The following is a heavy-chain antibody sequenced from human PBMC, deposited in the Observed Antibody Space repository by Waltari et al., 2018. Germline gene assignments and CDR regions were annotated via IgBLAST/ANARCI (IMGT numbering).Heavy chain of an antibody. CDR3: ARGSGRRVSSGYAKTFDY. D-gene: IGHD3-22*01. J-gene: IGHJ4*02. V-gene: IGHV4-34*01. Sequence: QVQLQQWGAGLLKPSETLSLTCAVSGGSFRGYYWTWIRQPPGKGLEWIGEINHSGSTNYNPSLKSRVTISVDTSKNQFSLKLSSVTAADTAVYYCARGSGRRVSSGYAKTFDYWGQGTLVTVSS. CDR1: GGSFRGYY. CDR2: INHSGST.